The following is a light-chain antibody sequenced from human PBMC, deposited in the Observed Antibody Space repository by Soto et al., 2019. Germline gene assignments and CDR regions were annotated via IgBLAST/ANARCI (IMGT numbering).Light chain of an antibody. Sequence: QSVLTQPASVSGSPGQSITISCTGTSSDVGGYNYVSWYQQHPGKAPKLMIYDVSNRPSGVSNRFSGSKSGNTASLTISWLQAEDEADYYSSSYTSSSTRVFGTGTKVTVL. J-gene: IGLJ1*01. CDR2: DVS. CDR3: SSYTSSSTRV. V-gene: IGLV2-14*01. CDR1: SSDVGGYNY.